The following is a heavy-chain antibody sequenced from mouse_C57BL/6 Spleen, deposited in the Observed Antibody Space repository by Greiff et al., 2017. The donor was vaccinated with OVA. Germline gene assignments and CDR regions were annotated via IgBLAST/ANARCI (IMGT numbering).Heavy chain of an antibody. D-gene: IGHD1-1*01. CDR3: ARRTFYYYGSSAYYYAMDY. J-gene: IGHJ4*01. V-gene: IGHV1-72*01. CDR1: GYTFTSYW. CDR2: IDPDSGGT. Sequence: QVQLQQPGAELVKPGASVKLSCKASGYTFTSYWMHWVKQRPGRGLEWIGTIDPDSGGTKYNEKVKGKATLTVDKPSSTAYMQLSSLTSEDSAVYYCARRTFYYYGSSAYYYAMDYWGQGTSVTVSS.